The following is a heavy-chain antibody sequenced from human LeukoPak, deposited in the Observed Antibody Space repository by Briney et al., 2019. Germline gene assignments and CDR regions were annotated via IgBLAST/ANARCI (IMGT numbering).Heavy chain of an antibody. J-gene: IGHJ4*02. CDR2: IYHSGST. CDR1: GGSISSGGYS. V-gene: IGHV4-30-2*01. CDR3: AGSITMVRGVSSPPDY. D-gene: IGHD3-10*01. Sequence: SQTLSLTCAVSGGSISSGGYSWSWIRQPPGKGLEWIGYIYHSGSTYYNPSLKSRVTISVDTSKNQFSLKLSSVTAADTAVYYCAGSITMVRGVSSPPDYWGQGTLVTVSS.